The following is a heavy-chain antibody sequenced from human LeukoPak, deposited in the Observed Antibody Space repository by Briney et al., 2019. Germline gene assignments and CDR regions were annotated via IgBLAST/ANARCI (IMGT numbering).Heavy chain of an antibody. J-gene: IGHJ3*02. CDR1: AYTFTFYY. D-gene: IGHD1-26*01. CDR2: INPNSGGT. Sequence: ASVKVSFTSAAYTFTFYYFHWVREAPGQGLGLVWVINPNSGGTNYAQTIHGRVTMTRDTSISTAYMELSRLRSADTAVYSCAGYSGSYLVLGTFDIWGQGTMVTVSS. V-gene: IGHV1-2*02. CDR3: AGYSGSYLVLGTFDI.